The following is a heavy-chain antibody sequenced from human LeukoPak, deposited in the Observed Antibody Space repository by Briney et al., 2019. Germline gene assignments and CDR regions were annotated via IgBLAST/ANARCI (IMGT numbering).Heavy chain of an antibody. CDR2: VHHNGNT. CDR1: GASIGSSEYY. D-gene: IGHD2-8*01. V-gene: IGHV4-30-4*01. Sequence: PSETLSLTCTVSGASIGSSEYYWSWVRQSPGKGLEWIGYVHHNGNTYYNPSLKSRVDISGDTSKNQLSLKLSSVTAADTAVYYCARHPRDGPYYFDYWGQGTLVTVSS. CDR3: ARHPRDGPYYFDY. J-gene: IGHJ4*02.